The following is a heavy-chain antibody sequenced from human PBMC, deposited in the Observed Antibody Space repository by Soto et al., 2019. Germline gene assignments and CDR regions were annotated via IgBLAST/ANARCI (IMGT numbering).Heavy chain of an antibody. D-gene: IGHD3-3*01. Sequence: QVQLQESGPGLVKPSETLSLTCTVSGGSISSYYWSWIRQPPGKGLEWIGYIYYSGSTNYNPSLKHRVTISVDTSKYQFSLKLSSVTAADTAVYYCARVPRYDFWCGYLSDYYYMDVWGKGTTVTVSS. J-gene: IGHJ6*03. CDR3: ARVPRYDFWCGYLSDYYYMDV. CDR1: GGSISSYY. V-gene: IGHV4-59*01. CDR2: IYYSGST.